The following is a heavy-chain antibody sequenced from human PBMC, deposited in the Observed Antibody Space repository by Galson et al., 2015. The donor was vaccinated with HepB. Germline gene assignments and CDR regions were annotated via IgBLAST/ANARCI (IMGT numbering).Heavy chain of an antibody. J-gene: IGHJ6*02. Sequence: SLRLSCAFSGFPCDDFAMHWVRQSPGKGLEWGSGLYCKTGGTGYADSVRGRFTVSRDNAQTFLFLQMNSLRVEDTALYYCLRETSPGGPDVWGQGTAVTVSS. CDR2: LYCKTGGT. CDR1: GFPCDDFA. V-gene: IGHV3-9*01. CDR3: LRETSPGGPDV. D-gene: IGHD5-24*01.